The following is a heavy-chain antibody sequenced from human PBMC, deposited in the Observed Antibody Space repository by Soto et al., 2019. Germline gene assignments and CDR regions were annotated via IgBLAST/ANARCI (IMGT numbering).Heavy chain of an antibody. CDR2: IIPIVGTA. CDR1: GGTFSSYA. Sequence: ASVKVSCKASGGTFSSYAISWVRQAPGQGLEGLGGIIPIVGTANYAQKGQGRVTITADESTSTAYMELSSLRSEDTAVYYCARDDDCGGDCYPLPPYYGMDVWGQGTTVTVAS. D-gene: IGHD2-21*02. V-gene: IGHV1-69*13. J-gene: IGHJ6*02. CDR3: ARDDDCGGDCYPLPPYYGMDV.